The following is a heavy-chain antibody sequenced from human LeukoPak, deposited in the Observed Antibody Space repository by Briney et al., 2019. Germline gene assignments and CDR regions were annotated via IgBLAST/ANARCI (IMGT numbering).Heavy chain of an antibody. CDR2: ISGSGGST. Sequence: GGSLRLSCAASGLTFSSYAMSWVRQAPGKGLEWVSAISGSGGSTYYADSVKGRFTISRDNSKNTLYLQMNSLRAEDTAVYYCAKPIVGATTPFDYWGQGTLVTVSS. CDR1: GLTFSSYA. J-gene: IGHJ4*02. D-gene: IGHD1-26*01. CDR3: AKPIVGATTPFDY. V-gene: IGHV3-23*01.